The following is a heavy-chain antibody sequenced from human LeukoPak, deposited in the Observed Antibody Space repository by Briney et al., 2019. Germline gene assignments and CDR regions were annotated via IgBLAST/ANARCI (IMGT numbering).Heavy chain of an antibody. J-gene: IGHJ5*02. CDR1: GYTFTGYY. CDR2: INPNSGGT. CDR3: ARVGPLNEDLWWFDP. Sequence: AAVKVSCKASGYTFTGYYMLWVRQAPGQGREWMGWINPNSGGTNYAHKFQGRVTITRDTPISTAYMELRRLRSDDTAVYYCARVGPLNEDLWWFDPWGQGNLVTVSS. V-gene: IGHV1-2*02. D-gene: IGHD2-8*01.